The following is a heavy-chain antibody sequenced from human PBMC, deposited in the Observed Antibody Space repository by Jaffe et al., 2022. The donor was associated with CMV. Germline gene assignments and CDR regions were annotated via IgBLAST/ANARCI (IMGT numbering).Heavy chain of an antibody. CDR2: INSDGSST. CDR3: ARDQLGYSSSWYRYYYYGMDV. V-gene: IGHV3-74*01. D-gene: IGHD6-13*01. Sequence: EVQLVESGGGLVQPGGSLRLSCAASGFTFSSYWMHWVRQAPGKGLVWVSRINSDGSSTSYADSVKGRFTISRDNAKNTLYLQMNSLRAEDTAVYYCARDQLGYSSSWYRYYYYGMDVWGQGTTVTVSS. CDR1: GFTFSSYW. J-gene: IGHJ6*02.